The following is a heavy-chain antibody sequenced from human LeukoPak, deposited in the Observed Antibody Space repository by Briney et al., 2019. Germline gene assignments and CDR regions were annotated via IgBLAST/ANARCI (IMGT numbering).Heavy chain of an antibody. V-gene: IGHV3-7*04. CDR1: GFYFSAYL. CDR2: IKQDGSQE. Sequence: GGSLRLSCVASGFYFSAYLMSWVRQAPGKGLEWVANIKQDGSQELYLDSVKGRFTISRDNGNNSLYLHMSRLRIEDTAVYYCARDLKGFNLWGQGALVTVSS. J-gene: IGHJ5*02. CDR3: ARDLKGFNL.